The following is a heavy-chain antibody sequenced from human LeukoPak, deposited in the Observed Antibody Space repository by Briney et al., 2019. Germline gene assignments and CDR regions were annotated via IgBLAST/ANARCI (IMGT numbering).Heavy chain of an antibody. CDR1: GYTFTGYY. CDR2: INPNSGGT. V-gene: IGHV1-2*02. Sequence: ASAKVSCKASGYTFTGYYMHWVRQAPGQGLEWMGWINPNSGGTNYAQKFQGRVTMTRDTSISTAYMELSRLRSDDTAVYYCARARKLLWFRELGPNWFDPWGQGTLVTVSS. D-gene: IGHD3-10*01. CDR3: ARARKLLWFRELGPNWFDP. J-gene: IGHJ5*02.